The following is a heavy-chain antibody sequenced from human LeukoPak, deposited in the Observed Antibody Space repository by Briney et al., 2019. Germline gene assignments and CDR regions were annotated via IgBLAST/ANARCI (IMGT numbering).Heavy chain of an antibody. J-gene: IGHJ6*03. CDR3: AKDYCSSTSCYARYYYYYMDV. D-gene: IGHD2-2*01. CDR2: IRYDGSNK. Sequence: PGGSLRLPCAACGFTFSSYGMHWVRQAPGKGLEWVAFIRYDGSNKYYADSVKGRFTISRDNSKNTLYLQMNSLRAEDTAVYYCAKDYCSSTSCYARYYYYYMDVWGKGTTVTISS. V-gene: IGHV3-30*02. CDR1: GFTFSSYG.